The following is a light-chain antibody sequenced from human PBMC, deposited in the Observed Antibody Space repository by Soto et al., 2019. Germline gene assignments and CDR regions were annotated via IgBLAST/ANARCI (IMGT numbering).Light chain of an antibody. CDR2: VGT. CDR1: NNDVGNYKL. Sequence: QSALTQPASVSESPGQSITISCTGTNNDVGNYKLVSWFQHHLGKAPKLIIYVGTKRPSGVSNRFSASQSGNTASLTISGLQAEDEADYYCYSYAGTSTWVFGGGTKVTVL. CDR3: YSYAGTSTWV. V-gene: IGLV2-23*01. J-gene: IGLJ3*02.